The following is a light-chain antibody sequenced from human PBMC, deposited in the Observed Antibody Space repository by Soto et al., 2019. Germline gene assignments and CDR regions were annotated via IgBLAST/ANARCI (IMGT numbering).Light chain of an antibody. CDR1: SSNIGSKY. CDR2: RNN. J-gene: IGLJ2*01. CDR3: AAWDDSLV. Sequence: QSVLTQPPSASGTPGQRVTISCSGSSSNIGSKYVYWYQQLPGTAPKLLIYRNNQRPSGVPDQFSGSKSGTSASLAISGLRSEDEADYYCAAWDDSLVFGGGTKLTVL. V-gene: IGLV1-47*01.